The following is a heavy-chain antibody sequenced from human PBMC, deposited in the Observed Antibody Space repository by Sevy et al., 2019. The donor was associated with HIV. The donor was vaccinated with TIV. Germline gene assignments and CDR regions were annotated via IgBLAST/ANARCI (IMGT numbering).Heavy chain of an antibody. CDR3: ARDPDAGGATKGAFDS. CDR2: IIPIFGTS. CDR1: GGSFRNYA. V-gene: IGHV1-69*13. J-gene: IGHJ4*02. Sequence: GASVKVSCKGSGGSFRNYAISWVRQAPGQGLEWMGGIIPIFGTSKYAQKFQGRVTLTADESTSTAFMELSSLRSEDTAVYYCARDPDAGGATKGAFDSWGQGTLVTVSS. D-gene: IGHD1-26*01.